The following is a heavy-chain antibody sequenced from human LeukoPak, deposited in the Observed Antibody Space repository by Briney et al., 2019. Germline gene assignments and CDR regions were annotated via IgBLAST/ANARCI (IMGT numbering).Heavy chain of an antibody. CDR2: ISSSGFNI. CDR3: AGQSRLGYCSGGSCYSQPFDP. CDR1: GFTFSNAW. Sequence: TGGSLRLSCAASGFTFSNAWMSWVRQAPGKGLEWVSYISSSGFNIYYADSVKGRFTISRDNAKNSLYLQMNSLRAEDTAVYYCAGQSRLGYCSGGSCYSQPFDPWGQGTLVTVSS. D-gene: IGHD2-15*01. J-gene: IGHJ5*02. V-gene: IGHV3-11*04.